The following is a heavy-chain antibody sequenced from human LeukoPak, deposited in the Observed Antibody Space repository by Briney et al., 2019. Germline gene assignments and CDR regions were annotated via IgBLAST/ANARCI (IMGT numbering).Heavy chain of an antibody. V-gene: IGHV4-59*01. CDR3: ARVERGYSYGYWYFDL. D-gene: IGHD5-18*01. CDR1: GGSISSYY. J-gene: IGHJ2*01. CDR2: IYYSGST. Sequence: SETLSLTCTVSGGSISSYYWSWIRQPPGKGLEWIGYIYYSGSTNYNPSLKSRVTISVDTSKNQFSLKLSSVTAADTAVCYCARVERGYSYGYWYFDLWGRGTLVTVSS.